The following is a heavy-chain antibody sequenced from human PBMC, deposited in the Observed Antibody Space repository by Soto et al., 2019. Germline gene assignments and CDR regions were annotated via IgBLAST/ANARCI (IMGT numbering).Heavy chain of an antibody. Sequence: SETLSLTCAVSGGSISSSSYYWGWIRQPPGKGLEWIGSIYYSGSTYYNPSLKSRVTISVDTSKNQFSLKLSSVTAADTAVYYCAXFVDTARDPQSQNWFDPWGQGTLVTVSS. J-gene: IGHJ5*02. V-gene: IGHV4-39*01. D-gene: IGHD5-18*01. CDR2: IYYSGST. CDR3: AXFVDTARDPQSQNWFDP. CDR1: GGSISSSSYY.